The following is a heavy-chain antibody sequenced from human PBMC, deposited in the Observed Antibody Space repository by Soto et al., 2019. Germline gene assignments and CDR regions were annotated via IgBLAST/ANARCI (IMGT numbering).Heavy chain of an antibody. J-gene: IGHJ4*02. CDR3: ARLTTTMVRGATVDY. CDR1: GGSIRTTRYY. CDR2: IYHSGST. Sequence: SETLSLTCTVTGGSIRTTRYYWSWIRQHPGKGLEWIAYIYHSGSTYYNPSLKSRVTISVDTSKNQFSLKLSSVTAADTAVYYCARLTTTMVRGATVDYWGKGTLATVSS. D-gene: IGHD3-10*01. V-gene: IGHV4-39*01.